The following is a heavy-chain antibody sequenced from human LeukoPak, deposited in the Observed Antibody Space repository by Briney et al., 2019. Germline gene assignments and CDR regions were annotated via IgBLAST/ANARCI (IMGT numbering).Heavy chain of an antibody. CDR1: GFSFSNYA. V-gene: IGHV3-23*01. Sequence: GGSLRLSCAASGFSFSNYAMSWVRQAPGKGLEWVSAISGSGGSTYYADSVKGRLTISRDNSKNTLYLQMNSLRPEDTAVYYCAKDLGSGYEYFDYWGQGTLVTVSS. CDR2: ISGSGGST. CDR3: AKDLGSGYEYFDY. D-gene: IGHD5-12*01. J-gene: IGHJ4*02.